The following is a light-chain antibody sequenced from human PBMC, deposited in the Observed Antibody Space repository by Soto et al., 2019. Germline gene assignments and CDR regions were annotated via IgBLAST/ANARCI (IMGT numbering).Light chain of an antibody. Sequence: DIQMTQSPSTLSASVGDRVTITCRASQSISNRLAWYQQKPGKAPKVLIYDASSLESGVPSRFSGSGSGTGFILTISSLQPDDFASYYCQQYNSYSRSFGQGTKVDI. CDR1: QSISNR. V-gene: IGKV1-5*01. J-gene: IGKJ1*01. CDR2: DAS. CDR3: QQYNSYSRS.